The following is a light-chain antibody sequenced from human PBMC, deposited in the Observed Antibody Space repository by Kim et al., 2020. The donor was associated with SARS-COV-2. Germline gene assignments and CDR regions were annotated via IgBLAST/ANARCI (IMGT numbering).Light chain of an antibody. Sequence: GSPGQSITITCTKTSSYVRSSNLVSWYQQHPGKAPKVLIYEDTKRPSGVSDRFSGSKSGSTASLTISGLEAEDEARYHCCSYPGWVFGEGTQLTVL. CDR1: SSYVRSSNL. J-gene: IGLJ3*02. V-gene: IGLV2-23*01. CDR2: EDT. CDR3: CSYPGWV.